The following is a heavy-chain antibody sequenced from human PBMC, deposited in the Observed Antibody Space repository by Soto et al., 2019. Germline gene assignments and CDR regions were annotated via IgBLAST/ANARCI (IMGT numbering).Heavy chain of an antibody. J-gene: IGHJ4*02. CDR2: TFYSSEWYY. D-gene: IGHD3-10*02. CDR1: LDSASVHNAV. V-gene: IGHV6-1*01. CDR3: AREVKFVRGMINHFDH. Sequence: SQTPSLTSALSLDSASVHNAVWSWIRQPPTSGLEWLGRTFYSSEWYYDYAVSVRSRITINPDTSTNQLSLQLNSVTPDDTAVYFCAREVKFVRGMINHFDHWGQGALVTVSS.